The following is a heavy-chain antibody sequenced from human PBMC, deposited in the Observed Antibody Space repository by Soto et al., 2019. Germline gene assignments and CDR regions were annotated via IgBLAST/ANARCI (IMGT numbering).Heavy chain of an antibody. Sequence: GASVKVSCKASGYTFTSFGISWVRQDPGQGLEWMGWISVYNDNTNYAQKLQGRVTMTTDTSTSTAYMELRSLRSDDTAVYYCARFYCTSTSCYARPYGMDVWGQGTTVTVSS. CDR2: ISVYNDNT. CDR1: GYTFTSFG. CDR3: ARFYCTSTSCYARPYGMDV. V-gene: IGHV1-18*01. D-gene: IGHD2-2*01. J-gene: IGHJ6*02.